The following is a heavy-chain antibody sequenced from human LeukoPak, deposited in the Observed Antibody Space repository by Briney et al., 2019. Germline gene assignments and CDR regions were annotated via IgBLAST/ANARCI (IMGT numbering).Heavy chain of an antibody. CDR3: ARHHDAYYYYGMDV. D-gene: IGHD1-1*01. Sequence: SETLSLTCAVSGGSISSDYWWSWVRQPPGRGLEWIGEINHSGSTNYNPSLKSRVTMSVDKSKNQFSLKLSSVTAADTAVYYCARHHDAYYYYGMDVWGQGTTVTVSS. J-gene: IGHJ6*02. CDR1: GGSISSDYW. CDR2: INHSGST. V-gene: IGHV4-4*02.